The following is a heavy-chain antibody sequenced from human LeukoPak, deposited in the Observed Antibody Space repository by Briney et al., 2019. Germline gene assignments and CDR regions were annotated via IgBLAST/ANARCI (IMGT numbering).Heavy chain of an antibody. V-gene: IGHV3-48*02. CDR1: GFTFTSYN. D-gene: IGHD3-16*01. Sequence: QTGGSLRLSCAASGFTFTSYNMNWVRQAPGKRLEWVSYISSSSTIIYYADSVKGRFTISRDNAKNSLYLQMNNLRDGDTAIYYCAKALNNDYVWGSPDCWGQGTLVAVSS. CDR3: AKALNNDYVWGSPDC. J-gene: IGHJ4*02. CDR2: ISSSSTII.